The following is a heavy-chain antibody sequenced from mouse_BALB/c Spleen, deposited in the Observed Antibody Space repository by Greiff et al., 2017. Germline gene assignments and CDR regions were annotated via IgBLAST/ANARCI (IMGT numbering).Heavy chain of an antibody. V-gene: IGHV1-80*01. D-gene: IGHD1-1*01. CDR1: GYAFSSYW. CDR2: IYPGDGDT. Sequence: VQLQQSGAELVRPGSSVKISCKASGYAFSSYWMNWVKQRPGQGLEWIGQIYPGDGDTNYNGKFKGKATLTADKSSSTAYMQLSSLTSEDSAVYFCARGYYGSPYFDYWGQGTTLTVSS. J-gene: IGHJ2*01. CDR3: ARGYYGSPYFDY.